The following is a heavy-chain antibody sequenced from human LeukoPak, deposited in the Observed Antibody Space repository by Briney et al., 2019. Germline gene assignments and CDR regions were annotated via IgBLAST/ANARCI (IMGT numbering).Heavy chain of an antibody. CDR3: ARDRGGVQCLDY. Sequence: GGSLRLSCAASGFKFSNFGMHWVRQAPGKGLEWVALIRYDGRDQSYADSVKGRFTVSRDNSKSTLYLQINSLRAEDTAVYYCARDRGGVQCLDYWGQGTLVSVSS. CDR1: GFKFSNFG. V-gene: IGHV3-30*02. J-gene: IGHJ4*02. CDR2: IRYDGRDQ. D-gene: IGHD3-16*01.